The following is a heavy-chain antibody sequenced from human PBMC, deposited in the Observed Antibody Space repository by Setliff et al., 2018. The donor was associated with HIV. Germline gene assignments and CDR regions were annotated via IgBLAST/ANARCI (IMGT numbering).Heavy chain of an antibody. Sequence: DHYMDWVRQAPGKGLEWVGRSRNKVNSYTTQNAASVKGRFTVSRDDSKNSLYLQMNSLKTEDTAVYYCVRGRYDTSGYSGFDYWGQGTLVTVSS. V-gene: IGHV3-72*01. CDR1: DHY. CDR2: SRNKVNSYTT. D-gene: IGHD3-22*01. CDR3: VRGRYDTSGYSGFDY. J-gene: IGHJ4*02.